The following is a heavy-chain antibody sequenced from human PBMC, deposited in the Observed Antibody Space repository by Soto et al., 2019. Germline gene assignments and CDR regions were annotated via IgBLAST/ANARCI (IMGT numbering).Heavy chain of an antibody. CDR2: IYHSGST. V-gene: IGHV4-30-2*01. CDR1: CGSISSVGYS. D-gene: IGHD5-18*01. J-gene: IGHJ6*02. CDR3: ARGASGYSLAGGMDV. Sequence: SVTLCLTCAVACGSISSVGYSRSWIRQPPGKGLEWIGYIYHSGSTYYNPSLKSRVTISVDRSKNQFSLKLSSVTAADTAVYYCARGASGYSLAGGMDVWGQGTMVTVSS.